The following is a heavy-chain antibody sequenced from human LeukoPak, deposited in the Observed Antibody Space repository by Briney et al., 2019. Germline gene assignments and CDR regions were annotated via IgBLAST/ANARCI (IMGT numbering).Heavy chain of an antibody. CDR1: GYTFTSYD. V-gene: IGHV1-8*01. D-gene: IGHD6-19*01. CDR2: MNPNSGNT. Sequence: ASVKVSCKASGYTFTSYDFNWVRQATGQGLEWMGWMNPNSGNTGYAQKFQGRVTMTRNTSISTAYMELSSLRSEDTAVYYCARDPCIAVAGTCYYYGMDVWGQGTTVTVSS. CDR3: ARDPCIAVAGTCYYYGMDV. J-gene: IGHJ6*02.